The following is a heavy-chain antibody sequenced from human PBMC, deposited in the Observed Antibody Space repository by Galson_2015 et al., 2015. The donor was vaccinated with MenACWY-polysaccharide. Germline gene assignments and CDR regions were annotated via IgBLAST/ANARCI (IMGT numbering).Heavy chain of an antibody. D-gene: IGHD6-19*01. CDR3: AKELSLGVSGPPGDF. CDR1: GFTFSSYA. CDR2: ISGSGGST. V-gene: IGHV3-23*01. J-gene: IGHJ4*02. Sequence: SLRLSCAASGFTFSSYAMSWVRQAPGKGLEWVSTISGSGGSTYYADSVKGRFTISRDNSKNTLYLQMNSLRAEATAVYYCAKELSLGVSGPPGDFWGQGTLVTVSS.